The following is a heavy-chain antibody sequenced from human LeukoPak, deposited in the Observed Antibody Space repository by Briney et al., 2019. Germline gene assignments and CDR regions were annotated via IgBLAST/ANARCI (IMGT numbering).Heavy chain of an antibody. Sequence: PGGSLRLSCAASGFTVSSNYMSWVRQAPGRGLEWVSAMYSDGSAYYADSVKGRFTISRDNSKNRLFLQMNSLGAEDTAVYFCARTVAMTGIDYFDQWGQGTLVTVS. J-gene: IGHJ4*02. V-gene: IGHV3-53*01. CDR2: MYSDGSA. CDR1: GFTVSSNY. CDR3: ARTVAMTGIDYFDQ. D-gene: IGHD6-19*01.